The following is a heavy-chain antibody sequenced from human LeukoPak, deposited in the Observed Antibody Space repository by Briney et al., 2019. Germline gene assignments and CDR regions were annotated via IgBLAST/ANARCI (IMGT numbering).Heavy chain of an antibody. D-gene: IGHD3-10*01. CDR3: AKDPTMVRGVKFWGYYFDY. J-gene: IGHJ4*02. CDR2: ISYDGSNK. Sequence: PGGSLRLSCAASGFTFSSYGIHWVRQAPGKELEWVAVISYDGSNKYYADSVKGRFTISRDNSKNTLYLQMNSLRAEDTAVYYCAKDPTMVRGVKFWGYYFDYWGQGTLVTVSS. CDR1: GFTFSSYG. V-gene: IGHV3-30*18.